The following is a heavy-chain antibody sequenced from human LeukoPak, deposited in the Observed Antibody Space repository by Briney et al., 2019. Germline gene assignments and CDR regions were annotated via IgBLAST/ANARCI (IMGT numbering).Heavy chain of an antibody. CDR3: ARDRQLHYFDY. CDR2: IYSGGST. V-gene: IGHV3-66*01. CDR1: GFTVSSNY. J-gene: IGHJ4*02. D-gene: IGHD1-1*01. Sequence: GGSLRLSCAASGFTVSSNYMSWVRQAPGKGLEWVSVIYSGGSTYYADSVKGRFTISRDNSKNTLYLQMNSLRAEDTAVYYCARDRQLHYFDYWGQGTLVTVSS.